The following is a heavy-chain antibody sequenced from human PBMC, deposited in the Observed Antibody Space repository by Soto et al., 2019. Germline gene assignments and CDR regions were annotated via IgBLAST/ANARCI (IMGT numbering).Heavy chain of an antibody. Sequence: PGGSLRLSCAASGFTFRSYAMNWVRQAPGKGLEWVSAISGSGGSTYYADSVKGRFTISRDSSKNTLYLQMNSLRAEDTAVYYCAKGNSWSPALVFDIWGKGTMVTVPS. CDR1: GFTFRSYA. V-gene: IGHV3-23*01. J-gene: IGHJ3*02. CDR3: AKGNSWSPALVFDI. CDR2: ISGSGGST. D-gene: IGHD1-7*01.